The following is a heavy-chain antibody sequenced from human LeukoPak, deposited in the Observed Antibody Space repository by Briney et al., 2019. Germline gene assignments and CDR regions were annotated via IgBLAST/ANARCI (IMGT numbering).Heavy chain of an antibody. Sequence: GASVKVSCKASGYTFTGYYMHWVRQAPGQGLEWMGWINPNSGGTNYAQKFQGRVTMTRDTSISTAYMELSRLRSDDTAVYYCARGGLPWFGEAEFDPWGQGTLVNVSS. CDR2: INPNSGGT. CDR1: GYTFTGYY. CDR3: ARGGLPWFGEAEFDP. V-gene: IGHV1-2*02. D-gene: IGHD3-10*01. J-gene: IGHJ5*02.